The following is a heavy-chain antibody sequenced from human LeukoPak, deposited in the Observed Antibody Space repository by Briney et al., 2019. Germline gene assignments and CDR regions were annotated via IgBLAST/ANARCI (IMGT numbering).Heavy chain of an antibody. CDR1: GFTFSSYA. J-gene: IGHJ4*02. Sequence: GGSLRLFCAASGFTFSSYAMSWVRQAPGKGLEWVSGVSGSGGSTYYADSVKGRFTISRDNSKNTLYLQMNSLRAEDTAVYYCAKDLDIVATITGNWGQGTLVTVSS. D-gene: IGHD5-12*01. CDR2: VSGSGGST. CDR3: AKDLDIVATITGN. V-gene: IGHV3-23*01.